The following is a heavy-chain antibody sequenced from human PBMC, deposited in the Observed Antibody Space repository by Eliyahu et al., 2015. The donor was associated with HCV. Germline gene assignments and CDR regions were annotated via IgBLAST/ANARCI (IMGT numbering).Heavy chain of an antibody. Sequence: QVQLQESGPGLVKPXXTLSXXCTVSGGSVSXGSYYWSWIRQPPGKGLEWIGYIYYSGSTNYNPSLKSRVTISVDTSKNQFSLKLSSVTAADTAVYYCARLLFWSGYPDYFDYWGQGTLVTVSS. D-gene: IGHD3-3*01. CDR1: GGSVSXGSYY. V-gene: IGHV4-61*01. J-gene: IGHJ4*02. CDR2: IYYSGST. CDR3: ARLLFWSGYPDYFDY.